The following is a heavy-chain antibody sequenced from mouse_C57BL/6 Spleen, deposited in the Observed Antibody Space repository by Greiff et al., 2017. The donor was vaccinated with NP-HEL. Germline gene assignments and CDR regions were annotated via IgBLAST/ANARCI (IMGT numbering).Heavy chain of an antibody. D-gene: IGHD1-1*01. V-gene: IGHV5-16*01. Sequence: EVQLVESEGGLVQPGSSMKLSCTASGFTFSDYYMAWVRQVPEKGLEWVANINYDGSSTYYLDSLKSRFIFSRDNAKNILYLQMSSLKSEDTATYYCARVQHYYGSSYAMDYWGQGTSVTVSS. J-gene: IGHJ4*01. CDR1: GFTFSDYY. CDR2: INYDGSST. CDR3: ARVQHYYGSSYAMDY.